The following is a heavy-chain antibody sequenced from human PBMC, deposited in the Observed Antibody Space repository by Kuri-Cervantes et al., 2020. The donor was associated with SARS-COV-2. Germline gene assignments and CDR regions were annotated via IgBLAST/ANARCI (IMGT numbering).Heavy chain of an antibody. CDR3: AKDQLAYDSSGFDY. V-gene: IGHV3-30*02. D-gene: IGHD3-22*01. Sequence: GGSLRLSCAASGFTFSSYAMSWVRQAPGKGLEWVAFIRYDGSNKYYADSVKGRFTISRDNSKNTLYLQMNSLRAEDTAVYYCAKDQLAYDSSGFDYWGQGTLVTVSS. CDR1: GFTFSSYA. J-gene: IGHJ4*02. CDR2: IRYDGSNK.